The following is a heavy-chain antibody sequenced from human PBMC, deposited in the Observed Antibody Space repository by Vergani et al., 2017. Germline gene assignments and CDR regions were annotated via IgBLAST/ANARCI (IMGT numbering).Heavy chain of an antibody. V-gene: IGHV1-69*18. CDR2: IIPIFGTA. Sequence: QVQLVQSGAEVKKPGSSVKVSCKASGGTFSSYAISWVRQAPGQGLEWMGRIIPIFGTANYAQKFQGRGTMTADESTSTAYMELRSLSAEDTAVYYCARTGYSSGWYEDSWGQGTLVTVSS. J-gene: IGHJ4*02. CDR1: GGTFSSYA. CDR3: ARTGYSSGWYEDS. D-gene: IGHD6-19*01.